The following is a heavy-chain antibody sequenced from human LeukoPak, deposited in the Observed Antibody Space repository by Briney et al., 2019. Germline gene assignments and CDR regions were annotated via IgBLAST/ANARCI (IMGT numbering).Heavy chain of an antibody. Sequence: PGGSLRLSCVASGLTFDDSAMHWVRQAPGKGLEWVSLISADGGSTFSADSVKGRFSISRDNSKHSLYLQMNSLRSEDTAMYYCAKESGKFDYWGQGTLVAVSS. CDR1: GLTFDDSA. J-gene: IGHJ4*02. CDR2: ISADGGST. CDR3: AKESGKFDY. V-gene: IGHV3-43*02.